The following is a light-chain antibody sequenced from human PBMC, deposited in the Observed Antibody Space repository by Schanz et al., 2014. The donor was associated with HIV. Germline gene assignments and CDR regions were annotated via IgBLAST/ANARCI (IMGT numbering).Light chain of an antibody. J-gene: IGKJ1*01. CDR2: EAS. V-gene: IGKV1-5*03. CDR1: QSISTW. CDR3: QQYSSYSPT. Sequence: DIQMTQPPSTLSASVGDKVIISCRASQSISTWLAWYQQKPGKAPRLLIYEASTLESGVPSRFSGSGSGTDFTLTISSLQPEDFATYYCQQYSSYSPTFGQGTKVEV.